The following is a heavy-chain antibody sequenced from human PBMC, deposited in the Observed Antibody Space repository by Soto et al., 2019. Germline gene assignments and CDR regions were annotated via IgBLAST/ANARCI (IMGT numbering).Heavy chain of an antibody. V-gene: IGHV3-20*04. CDR2: INWNGGST. D-gene: IGHD2-2*01. J-gene: IGHJ4*02. CDR1: GFTFDDYG. Sequence: GGSLRLSCAASGFTFDDYGMSWVRQAPGKGLEWVSGINWNGGSTGYAGSVKGRFTISRDNAKNSLYLQMNSLRAEDTALYYCAREEDIVVVPAANQGYFDYWGQGTLVTVSS. CDR3: AREEDIVVVPAANQGYFDY.